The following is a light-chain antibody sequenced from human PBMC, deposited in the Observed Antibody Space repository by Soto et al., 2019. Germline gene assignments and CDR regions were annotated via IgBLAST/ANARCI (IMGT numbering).Light chain of an antibody. CDR3: QQSYSTPIT. V-gene: IGKV1-39*01. CDR1: QGIRND. J-gene: IGKJ5*01. Sequence: DIQMTQSPSSLSASVGDRVTMTCRASQGIRNDLGWYQQKPGKAPKLLIYAASSLQSGVPSRFSGSGSGTDFILTISSLQPEDFASYYSQQSYSTPITFGQGTRLEIK. CDR2: AAS.